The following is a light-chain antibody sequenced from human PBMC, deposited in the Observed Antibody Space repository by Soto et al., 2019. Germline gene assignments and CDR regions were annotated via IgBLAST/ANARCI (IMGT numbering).Light chain of an antibody. Sequence: QSVLTQPRSVSGSPGQSVTISCTGTISDVAGYNYVSWYQHHPGKAPKLLFSDVTKRPSWVPDRFSGSKSGSTASLTISELQAEDEADYYCSSYAGSNNLVFGGGTKLTVL. CDR1: ISDVAGYNY. V-gene: IGLV2-11*01. CDR2: DVT. J-gene: IGLJ2*01. CDR3: SSYAGSNNLV.